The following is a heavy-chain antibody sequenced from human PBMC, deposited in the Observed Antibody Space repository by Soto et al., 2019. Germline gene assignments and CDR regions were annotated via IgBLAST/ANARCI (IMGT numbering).Heavy chain of an antibody. V-gene: IGHV3-23*01. CDR1: GFSFSNYA. CDR3: AKDLIDYSNSYFDY. J-gene: IGHJ4*02. Sequence: WGSLRLSCATSGFSFSNYAISCVRHAPVKWLEWVAGISSSGYTYYVDSLKGRFTISRDNSKNSLYLQMNSLRAEDTAVYYCAKDLIDYSNSYFDYWGQGTLVTVSS. CDR2: ISSSGYT. D-gene: IGHD4-4*01.